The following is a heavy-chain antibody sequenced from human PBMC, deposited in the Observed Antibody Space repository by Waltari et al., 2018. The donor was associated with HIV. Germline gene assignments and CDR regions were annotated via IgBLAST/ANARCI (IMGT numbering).Heavy chain of an antibody. D-gene: IGHD1-26*01. CDR2: RWSYGNNK. V-gene: IGHV3-33*01. CDR3: VRDKGDSSFDWYFDV. CDR1: GFTFSNYG. J-gene: IGHJ2*01. Sequence: QVQLVDSGGGVVQPGRSLRLSCAASGFTFSNYGMHWVRQTPGRGREWLAVRWSYGNNKYYADSVKGRFTISRDNSKNTLFLQMNKWRVEDTAVYYCVRDKGDSSFDWYFDVWGRGTLVTVSS.